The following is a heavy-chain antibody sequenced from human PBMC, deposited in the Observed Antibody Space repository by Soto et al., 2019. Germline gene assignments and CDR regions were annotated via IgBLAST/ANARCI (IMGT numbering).Heavy chain of an antibody. J-gene: IGHJ3*02. CDR1: GFTFSSYA. Sequence: GGSLRLSCAASGFTFSSYAMSWVRQAPGKGLEWVSAISGSGGSTYYADSVKGRFTISRDNSKNTLYLQMNSLRAEDTAVYYCAKEPSHSPYDFWSGYPNGDAFDIWGQGTMVTVSS. CDR2: ISGSGGST. V-gene: IGHV3-23*01. D-gene: IGHD3-3*01. CDR3: AKEPSHSPYDFWSGYPNGDAFDI.